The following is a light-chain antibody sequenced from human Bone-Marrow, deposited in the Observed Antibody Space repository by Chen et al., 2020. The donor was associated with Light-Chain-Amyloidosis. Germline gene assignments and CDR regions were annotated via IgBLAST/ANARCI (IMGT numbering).Light chain of an antibody. CDR3: QSADSSGTYEGI. Sequence: SYELPQPPSVSVSPGQTARITCSGDDLPTKYAYWYQQKPGQAPVLVIHRDTERPSGISERFSGSSSGTTAPLTISGVQAEDEADYHCQSADSSGTYEGIFGGGTKLTVL. CDR1: DLPTKY. J-gene: IGLJ2*01. V-gene: IGLV3-25*03. CDR2: RDT.